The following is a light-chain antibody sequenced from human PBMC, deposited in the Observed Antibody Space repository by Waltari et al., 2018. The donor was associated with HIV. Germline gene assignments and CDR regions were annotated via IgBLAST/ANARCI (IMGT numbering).Light chain of an antibody. J-gene: IGLJ3*02. Sequence: SYELTQPPSVSVSPGQTARITCSGDALPNQYAYWYQQKPGQAPVLVIYKDSERPSGIPERFSVSSSGTTVTLTISGVQAEDEADYYCQSADSSGNYQVFGGGTKLTVL. CDR2: KDS. CDR3: QSADSSGNYQV. V-gene: IGLV3-25*03. CDR1: ALPNQY.